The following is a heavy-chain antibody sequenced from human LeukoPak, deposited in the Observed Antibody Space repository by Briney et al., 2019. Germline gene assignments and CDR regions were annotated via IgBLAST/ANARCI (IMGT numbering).Heavy chain of an antibody. J-gene: IGHJ4*02. D-gene: IGHD6-13*01. V-gene: IGHV3-21*01. CDR3: ARLAAAGTTGFDY. CDR2: ISSSSSYI. CDR1: GFTFSSYS. Sequence: PGGSLRLSCAASGFTFSSYSMNWVRQAPGKGLELVSSISSSSSYIYYADSVKGRFTISRDNAKNSLYLQMNSLRAEDTAVYYCARLAAAGTTGFDYWGQGTLVTVSS.